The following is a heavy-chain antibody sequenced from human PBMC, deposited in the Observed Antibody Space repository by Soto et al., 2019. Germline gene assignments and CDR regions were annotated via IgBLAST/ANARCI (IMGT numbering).Heavy chain of an antibody. Sequence: ETLSLTCAVYGGSFSGYYWSWIRQPPGKGLEWIGEINHSGSTNYNPSLKSRVTISVDTSKNQFSLKLSSVTAADTAVYYCARRRQGGYCSSTSCYGPRNYYYYGMDVWGQGTTVTVSS. CDR3: ARRRQGGYCSSTSCYGPRNYYYYGMDV. V-gene: IGHV4-34*01. CDR2: INHSGST. D-gene: IGHD2-2*01. J-gene: IGHJ6*02. CDR1: GGSFSGYY.